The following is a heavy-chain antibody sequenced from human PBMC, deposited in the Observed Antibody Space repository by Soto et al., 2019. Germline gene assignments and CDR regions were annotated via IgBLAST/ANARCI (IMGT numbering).Heavy chain of an antibody. CDR1: GGTFSSYA. D-gene: IGHD4-17*01. V-gene: IGHV1-69*13. CDR3: ASTKVTRSYYYYGLDV. Sequence: SVKVSCKASGGTFSSYAISWVRQAPGQGLEWMGGIIPIFGTANYAQKFQGRVTITADESTSTAYMELSSLRSEDTAVYYCASTKVTRSYYYYGLDVWGQGTTVTVSS. CDR2: IIPIFGTA. J-gene: IGHJ6*02.